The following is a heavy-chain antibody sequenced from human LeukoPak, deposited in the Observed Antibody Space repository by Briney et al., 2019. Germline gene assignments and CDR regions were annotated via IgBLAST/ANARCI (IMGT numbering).Heavy chain of an antibody. D-gene: IGHD4-17*01. V-gene: IGHV4-59*08. J-gene: IGHJ5*02. CDR3: ARRRSTVTTRGWFDP. CDR1: GGSISSYY. CDR2: IYYSGST. Sequence: PSETLSLTCTVSGGSISSYYWSWIRQPPGKGLEWIGYIYYSGSTNYNPSLKSRVTISVDTSKNQFSLRLTSVTAADTAVYFCARRRSTVTTRGWFDPWGQGTLVTVSS.